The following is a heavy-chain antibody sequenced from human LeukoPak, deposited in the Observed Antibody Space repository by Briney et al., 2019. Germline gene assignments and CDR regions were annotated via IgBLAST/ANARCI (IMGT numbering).Heavy chain of an antibody. CDR1: GYTFTGYY. Sequence: GASVKVSCKASGYTFTGYYMHWVRQAPGQGLEWMGWINPNSGGTNYAQKFQGRVTMTRDTSISTAYMELGRLRSDDTAVYYCARYYDSSGYPYYWGQGTLVTVSS. CDR2: INPNSGGT. D-gene: IGHD3-22*01. V-gene: IGHV1-2*02. CDR3: ARYYDSSGYPYY. J-gene: IGHJ4*02.